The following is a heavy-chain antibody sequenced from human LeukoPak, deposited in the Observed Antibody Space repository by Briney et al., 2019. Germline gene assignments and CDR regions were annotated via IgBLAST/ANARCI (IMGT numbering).Heavy chain of an antibody. CDR3: ARPFKDTTVTSGFDY. CDR2: IHHSGTA. Sequence: PSETLSLTCAVSGYSISSGYYWGCIRQPPGKGLEWIGSIHHSGTAYYNPSLKSRVTISVDTSKNQFSLNLSSVAAADTAVYYCARPFKDTTVTSGFDYWGQGTLDSVSS. V-gene: IGHV4-38-2*01. D-gene: IGHD4-17*01. CDR1: GYSISSGYY. J-gene: IGHJ4*02.